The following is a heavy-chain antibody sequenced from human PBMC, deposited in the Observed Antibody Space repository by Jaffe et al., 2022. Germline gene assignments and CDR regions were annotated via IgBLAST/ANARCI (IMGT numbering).Heavy chain of an antibody. J-gene: IGHJ4*02. V-gene: IGHV3-23*01. CDR2: ISGSGGST. CDR1: GFTFSSYA. CDR3: ATQYYDYIWGSYRGLHIDY. D-gene: IGHD3-16*02. Sequence: EVQLLESGGGLVQPGGSLRLSCAASGFTFSSYAMSWVRQAPGKGLEWVSAISGSGGSTYYADSVKGRFTISRDNSKNTLYLQMNSLRAEDTAVYYCATQYYDYIWGSYRGLHIDYWGQGTLVTVSS.